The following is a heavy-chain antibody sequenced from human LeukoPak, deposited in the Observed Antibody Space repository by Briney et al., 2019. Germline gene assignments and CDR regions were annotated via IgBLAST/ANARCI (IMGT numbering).Heavy chain of an antibody. V-gene: IGHV1-69*05. CDR1: GGTFSSYA. CDR3: ARGIAAAGDYFDY. D-gene: IGHD6-13*01. J-gene: IGHJ4*02. CDR2: IIPIFGTA. Sequence: ASVKVSCMASGGTFSSYAISWVRQAPGQGLEWMGGIIPIFGTANYAQKFQGRVTITTDESTSTAYMELSSLRSEDTAVYYCARGIAAAGDYFDYWGQGTLVTVSS.